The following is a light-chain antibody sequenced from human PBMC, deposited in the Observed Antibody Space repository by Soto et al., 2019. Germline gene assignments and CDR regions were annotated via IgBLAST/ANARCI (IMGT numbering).Light chain of an antibody. Sequence: QSVLTQPPSASGTPGQRVTISCSGSSSNIGSKTVNWYQQLPGTAPKLLIYSNYQRPSGVPDRFSGPKSGTSASLAISGLQSEDEADYYCSARDASLNGYVFGTGTKVTVL. CDR2: SNY. CDR3: SARDASLNGYV. V-gene: IGLV1-44*01. CDR1: SSNIGSKT. J-gene: IGLJ1*01.